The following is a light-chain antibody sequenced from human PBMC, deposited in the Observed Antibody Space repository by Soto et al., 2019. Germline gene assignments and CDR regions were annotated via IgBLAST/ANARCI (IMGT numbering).Light chain of an antibody. CDR1: QSVSGY. J-gene: IGKJ5*01. CDR2: DTS. V-gene: IGKV3-11*01. Sequence: EIVLTQSPATLSLSPGERATLSCRASQSVSGYLAWYRQKPGQAPSLLIYDTSNRATGVPPRFSGSGSGTDFTLTISPLEPEDFAVYYCQPRSSRPPIIFGQGTRLEI. CDR3: QPRSSRPPII.